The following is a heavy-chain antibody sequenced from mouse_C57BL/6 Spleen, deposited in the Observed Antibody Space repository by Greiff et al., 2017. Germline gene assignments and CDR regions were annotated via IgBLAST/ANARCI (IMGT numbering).Heavy chain of an antibody. Sequence: EVKLQESGPELVKPGASVKISCKASGYSFTDYNMNWVKQSNGKSLEWIGVINPNYGTTSYNQKFKGKATLTVDQSSSTAYMQLNSLTSEDSAVXYCAEGLITSGWFAYWGQGTLVTVSA. D-gene: IGHD1-1*01. CDR3: AEGLITSGWFAY. CDR1: GYSFTDYN. CDR2: INPNYGTT. V-gene: IGHV1-39*01. J-gene: IGHJ3*01.